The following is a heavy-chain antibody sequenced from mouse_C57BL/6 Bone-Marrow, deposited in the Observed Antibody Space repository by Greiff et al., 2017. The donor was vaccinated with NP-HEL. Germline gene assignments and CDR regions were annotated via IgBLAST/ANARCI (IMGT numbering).Heavy chain of an antibody. V-gene: IGHV2-5*01. CDR2: IWRGGST. CDR1: GFSLTSYG. Sequence: QVQLQQSGPGLVQPSQSLSITCTVSGFSLTSYGVHWVRQSPGKGLEWLGVIWRGGSTDYNAAFMSRLSITKDNSKSQVFFKMNSLQADDTAIYYCAKTGYYGYWYFDVWGTGTTVTVSS. CDR3: AKTGYYGYWYFDV. D-gene: IGHD2-1*01. J-gene: IGHJ1*03.